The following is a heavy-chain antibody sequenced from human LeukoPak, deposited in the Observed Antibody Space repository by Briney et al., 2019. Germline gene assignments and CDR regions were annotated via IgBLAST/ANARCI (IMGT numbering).Heavy chain of an antibody. CDR2: IYYSGST. D-gene: IGHD3-10*01. J-gene: IGHJ5*02. V-gene: IGHV4-61*01. CDR1: SVSVSSGSYY. Sequence: SETLSLTCTVSSVSVSSGSYYWSWIRQPPGKGLEWIGYIYYSGSTNYNPSLKSRVTISVDTSKNQFSLKLSSVTAADTAVYYCARERYTMVRGAYIRGPFDPWGQGTLVTVSS. CDR3: ARERYTMVRGAYIRGPFDP.